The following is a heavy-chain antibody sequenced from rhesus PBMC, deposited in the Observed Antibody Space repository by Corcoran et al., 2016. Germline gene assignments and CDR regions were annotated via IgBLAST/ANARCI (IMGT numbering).Heavy chain of an antibody. J-gene: IGHJ4*01. CDR1: GYTFTDYS. V-gene: IGHV1-111*02. CDR3: ATRRIATTGILFDY. Sequence: EVQLVQSGAEVKKPGASVNISCKASGYTFTDYSLHWVRQAPGNGREWMGRVDPEDGEATNAQKFQDRVTITADTSTDTAYRELSSLRSEDTAVYYCATRRIATTGILFDYWGQGVLVTVSS. CDR2: VDPEDGEA. D-gene: IGHD6-31*01.